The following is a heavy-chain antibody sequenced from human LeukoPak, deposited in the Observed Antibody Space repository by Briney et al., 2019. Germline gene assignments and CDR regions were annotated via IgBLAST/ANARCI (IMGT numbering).Heavy chain of an antibody. D-gene: IGHD1-7*01. J-gene: IGHJ5*02. CDR1: GGSISSGDYY. Sequence: SETLSLTCTVSGGSISSGDYYWSWIRQPPGKGLEWIGYIYYRGSTYYNPSLKSRVTISVDTSKNQFSLKLSSVTAADTAVYYCARTNRYNWNYVNWFDPWGQGTLVTVSS. CDR2: IYYRGST. CDR3: ARTNRYNWNYVNWFDP. V-gene: IGHV4-30-4*08.